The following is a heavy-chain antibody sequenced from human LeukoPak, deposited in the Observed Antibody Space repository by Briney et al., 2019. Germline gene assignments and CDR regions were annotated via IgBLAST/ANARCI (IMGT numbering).Heavy chain of an antibody. CDR1: GGSISSYY. CDR2: IYYSGST. Sequence: SETLSLTCTVSGGSISSYYWSWIRQPPGKGLEWIGYIYYSGSTNYNPSLKSRVTISVDTSKNQFSLKLSSVTAADTAVYYCARGRYCSGGSCYMSYWGQGTLVTVSS. D-gene: IGHD2-15*01. V-gene: IGHV4-59*01. J-gene: IGHJ4*02. CDR3: ARGRYCSGGSCYMSY.